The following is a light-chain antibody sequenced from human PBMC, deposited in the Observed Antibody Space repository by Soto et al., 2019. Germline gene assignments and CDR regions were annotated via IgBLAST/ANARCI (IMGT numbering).Light chain of an antibody. CDR1: QSVGND. V-gene: IGKV3-11*01. CDR2: YAS. Sequence: EIVLTQSPATLSLSPGDRATLSCRASQSVGNDLVWYHQKRGQAPRVLIYYASNRATGIPARFSGSGSGTDFTLTISGLEPEDFAFYYCQQRTSWPPTFGGGTRVEIK. J-gene: IGKJ4*01. CDR3: QQRTSWPPT.